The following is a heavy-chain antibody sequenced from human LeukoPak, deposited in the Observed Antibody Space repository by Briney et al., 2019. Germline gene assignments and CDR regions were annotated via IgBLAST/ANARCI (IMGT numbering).Heavy chain of an antibody. D-gene: IGHD6-13*01. CDR2: IYRTGST. V-gene: IGHV4-38-2*02. J-gene: IGHJ6*03. Sequence: SETLSLTCTVSGYSINSGYYWVWIRQPPGKGLEWIGSIYRTGSTNYNPSLKSRVTISLDTSKNQFSLKVSSVTAADTAVYYCARRSSSWYGYYYYYYMDVWGKGTTVTVSS. CDR1: GYSINSGYY. CDR3: ARRSSSWYGYYYYYYMDV.